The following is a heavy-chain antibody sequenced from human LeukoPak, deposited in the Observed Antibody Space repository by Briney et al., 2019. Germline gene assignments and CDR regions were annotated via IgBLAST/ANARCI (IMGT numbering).Heavy chain of an antibody. CDR1: GSTFSTYS. V-gene: IGHV3-48*02. J-gene: IGHJ4*02. Sequence: GGSLRLSCAASGSTFSTYSMNWVRQAPGKGLEWVSYISSGSSTMYYADSVEGRFTISRDNAKNSLFLQMNSLRDEDTAVYYCASLELLDYWGQGTLVTVSS. D-gene: IGHD1-7*01. CDR2: ISSGSSTM. CDR3: ASLELLDY.